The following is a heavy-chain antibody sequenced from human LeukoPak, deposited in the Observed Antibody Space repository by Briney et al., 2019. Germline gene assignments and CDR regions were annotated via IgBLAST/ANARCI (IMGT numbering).Heavy chain of an antibody. CDR3: AREDASAFDI. V-gene: IGHV1-2*02. Sequence: GASVKVSCKASGYSFTVYYMHWVRQVPGQGLEWMGWINLSSGGTKFAQKFQGGVTMTRDTSISTAYMELSRLRSDDTAVYYCAREDASAFDIWGQGTMVTVSS. CDR1: GYSFTVYY. CDR2: INLSSGGT. J-gene: IGHJ3*02.